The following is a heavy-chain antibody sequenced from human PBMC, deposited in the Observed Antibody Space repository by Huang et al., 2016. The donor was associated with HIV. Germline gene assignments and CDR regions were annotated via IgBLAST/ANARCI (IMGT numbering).Heavy chain of an antibody. V-gene: IGHV4-4*07. CDR3: ARENEFCGSTNCHHYYYGLDV. CDR1: GGSISTYY. Sequence: QMQLQESGPGLVKPSETLSLTCPVSGGSISTYYWSWIRQSAGKGLEWIGRVYTSGNNNYNPALRSRVTMSVDTSKNQFSLRLNAVTAADTAVYYCARENEFCGSTNCHHYYYGLDVWGQGTTVTVSS. CDR2: VYTSGNN. J-gene: IGHJ6*02. D-gene: IGHD2-2*01.